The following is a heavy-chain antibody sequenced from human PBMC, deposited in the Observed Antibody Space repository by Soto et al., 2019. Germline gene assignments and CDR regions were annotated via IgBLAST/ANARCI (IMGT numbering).Heavy chain of an antibody. CDR2: IYYSGST. CDR1: GGSISSYY. CDR3: ARFFEYTESGYDYEGNLYYYYYMDV. V-gene: IGHV4-59*08. J-gene: IGHJ6*03. D-gene: IGHD5-12*01. Sequence: PSETLSLTCTVSGGSISSYYWSWIRQPPGKGLEWIGYIYYSGSTNYNPSLKSRVTISVDTSKNQFSLKLSSVTAADTAVYYCARFFEYTESGYDYEGNLYYYYYMDVWGKGTTVTVSS.